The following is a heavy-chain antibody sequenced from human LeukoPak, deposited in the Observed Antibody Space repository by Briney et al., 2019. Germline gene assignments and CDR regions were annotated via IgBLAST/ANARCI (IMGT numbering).Heavy chain of an antibody. D-gene: IGHD3-10*01. Sequence: GWSLRLSCAASGFSVSSNYMSWVRQAPGKGLEWVSVIYSGGSTYYAGSVKGRFTISRDNSKNSLYLQMNSLRAEDTAVYYCARNRRFGENPYYYYMDVWAKGTTVTVSS. CDR1: GFSVSSNY. V-gene: IGHV3-53*01. CDR2: IYSGGST. CDR3: ARNRRFGENPYYYYMDV. J-gene: IGHJ6*03.